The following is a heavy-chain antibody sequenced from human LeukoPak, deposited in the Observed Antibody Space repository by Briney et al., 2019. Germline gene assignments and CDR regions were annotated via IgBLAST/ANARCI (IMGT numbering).Heavy chain of an antibody. Sequence: GASVKVSCKASGYTFTGYYMHWVRQAPGQGLEWMGWINPNCGGTNYAQKFQGRVTMTRDTSISTAYMELSRLRSDDTAVYYCARGRGYDILTGYYIIGQTFDYWGQGTLVTVSS. J-gene: IGHJ4*02. D-gene: IGHD3-9*01. CDR1: GYTFTGYY. CDR3: ARGRGYDILTGYYIIGQTFDY. V-gene: IGHV1-2*02. CDR2: INPNCGGT.